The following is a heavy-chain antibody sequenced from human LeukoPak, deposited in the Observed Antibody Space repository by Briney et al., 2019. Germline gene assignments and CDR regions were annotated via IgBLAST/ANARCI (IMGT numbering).Heavy chain of an antibody. J-gene: IGHJ4*02. Sequence: SETLSLTCTVSGDSVSSGNYYWSWIRRPPGKGLEWIGYIYHSGSTYYNPSLKSRVTISVDRSKNQFSLKLSSVTAADTAVYYCARGLDYGGNSAFDYWGQGTLVTVSS. V-gene: IGHV4-30-2*01. CDR2: IYHSGST. CDR3: ARGLDYGGNSAFDY. CDR1: GDSVSSGNYY. D-gene: IGHD4-23*01.